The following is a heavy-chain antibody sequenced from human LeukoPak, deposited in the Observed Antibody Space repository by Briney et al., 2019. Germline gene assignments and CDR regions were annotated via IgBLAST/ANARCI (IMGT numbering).Heavy chain of an antibody. CDR1: GFTFSDYY. CDR2: ISSSGSTI. V-gene: IGHV3-11*01. Sequence: GSLRLSCAASGFTFSDYYMSWIRQAPGKGLEWVSYISSSGSTIYYADSVKGRFTISRDNAKNSLYLQMNSLRAEDTAVYYCARDPGRGYYYYYMDVWGKGTTVTVSS. CDR3: ARDPGRGYYYYYMDV. J-gene: IGHJ6*03.